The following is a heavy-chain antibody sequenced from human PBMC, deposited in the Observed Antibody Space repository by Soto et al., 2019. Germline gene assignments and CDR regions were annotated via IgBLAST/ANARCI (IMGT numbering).Heavy chain of an antibody. D-gene: IGHD1-1*01. J-gene: IGHJ6*02. CDR2: INAGNGNT. CDR3: ARVALERPHPYYYGMDV. V-gene: IGHV1-3*01. CDR1: GYTFTSYA. Sequence: ASVKVSCKASGYTFTSYAIHWVRQAPGQRLEWMGWINAGNGNTKYSQKFQGRVTITRDTSASTAYMELSSLRSEETAVYYCARVALERPHPYYYGMDVWGQGTPVTVSS.